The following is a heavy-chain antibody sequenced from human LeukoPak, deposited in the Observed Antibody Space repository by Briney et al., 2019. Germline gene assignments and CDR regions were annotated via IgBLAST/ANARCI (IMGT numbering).Heavy chain of an antibody. J-gene: IGHJ4*02. D-gene: IGHD6-13*01. Sequence: GGSLRLSCAASGFTFSSYGMHWVRQAPGKGLEWVVVISYDGSNKYYADSVKGRFTISRDNSKNTLYLQMNSLRAEDTAVYYCAKGEFSSSWYLLEDYWGQGTLVTVSS. CDR3: AKGEFSSSWYLLEDY. V-gene: IGHV3-30*18. CDR2: ISYDGSNK. CDR1: GFTFSSYG.